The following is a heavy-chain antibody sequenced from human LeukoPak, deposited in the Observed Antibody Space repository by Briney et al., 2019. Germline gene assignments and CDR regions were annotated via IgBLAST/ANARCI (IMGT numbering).Heavy chain of an antibody. V-gene: IGHV1-8*01. D-gene: IGHD1-26*01. Sequence: ASVKVSCKASGYTFTSYDINWVRQATGQGLEWMGWMNPNSGNTGYAQKFQGRVTMTRNTSISTAYMELSSLRSEDTAVYYCARGRWDDLKYYFDYWGQGTLVTVSS. CDR1: GYTFTSYD. CDR2: MNPNSGNT. CDR3: ARGRWDDLKYYFDY. J-gene: IGHJ4*02.